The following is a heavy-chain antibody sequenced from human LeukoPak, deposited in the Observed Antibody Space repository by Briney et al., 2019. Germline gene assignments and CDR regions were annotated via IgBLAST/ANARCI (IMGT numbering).Heavy chain of an antibody. J-gene: IGHJ4*02. CDR1: GYSISSGYY. D-gene: IGHD4-17*01. CDR2: IYHSGST. CDR3: AREDYGDYEMGL. V-gene: IGHV4-38-2*02. Sequence: SETLSLTCAVSGYSISSGYYWGWVRQPPGMGLEWIGSIYHSGSTYYNPSLKSRVTISVDTSKNQFCLKLTSVTAADTAVYYCAREDYGDYEMGLWGQGTLVTVSS.